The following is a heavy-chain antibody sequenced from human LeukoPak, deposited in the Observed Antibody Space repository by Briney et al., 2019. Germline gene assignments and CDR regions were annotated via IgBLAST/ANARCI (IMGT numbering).Heavy chain of an antibody. D-gene: IGHD1-26*01. CDR3: ARHRYRSGSDWIDP. CDR1: GGSISSSSYY. Sequence: PSETLSLTGTVSGGSISSSSYYWGWIRQPPGKGLEWIGSMYYSGTTYYNPSLKSRVTISVDTSKNQFSLKLSSVTAADTAVYYCARHRYRSGSDWIDPWGQGTLVTVSS. CDR2: MYYSGTT. V-gene: IGHV4-39*01. J-gene: IGHJ5*02.